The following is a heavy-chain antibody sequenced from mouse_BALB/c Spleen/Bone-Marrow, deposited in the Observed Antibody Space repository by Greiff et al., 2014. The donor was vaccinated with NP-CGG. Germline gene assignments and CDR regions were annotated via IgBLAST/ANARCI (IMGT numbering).Heavy chain of an antibody. CDR2: ISSGGNNT. CDR1: GFTFSSYG. V-gene: IGHV5-6*01. Sequence: EVQLVESGGDLVKPGGSLKLSCAASGFTFSSYGMSWGRQTPDKRLEWVATISSGGNNTYYPDSVKGRFTISRDNAKNTLYLQMSSLKSEDTAMYYCARHQRYYAMDYWGQGTSVTVSS. CDR3: ARHQRYYAMDY. J-gene: IGHJ4*01.